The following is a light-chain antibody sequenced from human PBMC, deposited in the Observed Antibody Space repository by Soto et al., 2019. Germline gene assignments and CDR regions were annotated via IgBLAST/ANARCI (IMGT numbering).Light chain of an antibody. CDR2: GAS. J-gene: IGKJ1*01. Sequence: PGERATLSCRASQSVSSNYLAWYQQKRGQAPRLLIYGASSRATGIPTRFSGSGSGTDFTHTISRLEPEDFAVYYCQQYDTSPRTFGQGTKVEI. V-gene: IGKV3-20*01. CDR3: QQYDTSPRT. CDR1: QSVSSNY.